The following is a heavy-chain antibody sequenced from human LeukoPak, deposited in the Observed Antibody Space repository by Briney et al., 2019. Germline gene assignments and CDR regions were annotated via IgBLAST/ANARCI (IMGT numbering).Heavy chain of an antibody. J-gene: IGHJ6*02. V-gene: IGHV4-61*01. Sequence: PSETLSLTCTVSGGSISSGSYYWSWIRQPPGKGLEWIGYIYYSGSTNYNPSLKSRVTISVDTSKNQFSLKLSSVTAADTAVYYCARGRMVRGVILDSYGMDVWGQGTTVTVSS. D-gene: IGHD3-10*01. CDR1: GGSISSGSYY. CDR3: ARGRMVRGVILDSYGMDV. CDR2: IYYSGST.